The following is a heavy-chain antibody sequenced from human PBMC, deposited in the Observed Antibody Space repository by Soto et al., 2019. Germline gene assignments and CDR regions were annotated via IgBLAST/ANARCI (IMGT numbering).Heavy chain of an antibody. J-gene: IGHJ5*01. CDR2: IYYSGST. V-gene: IGHV4-31*03. CDR3: AGIVLADAAQFDS. CDR1: SGSISSGSYY. Sequence: SATLSLTCPVSSGSISSGSYYWDWIRQPPGKGLEWIGYIYYSGSTYYNPSLNSRVTISVDTSKNQFSLKLNSVTAADTAVYFCAGIVLADAAQFDSRGQGTLVSVS. D-gene: IGHD2-21*01.